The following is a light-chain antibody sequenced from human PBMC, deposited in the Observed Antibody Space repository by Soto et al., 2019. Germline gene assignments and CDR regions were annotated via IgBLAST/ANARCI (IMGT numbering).Light chain of an antibody. J-gene: IGKJ4*01. CDR2: AAS. V-gene: IGKV1-9*01. Sequence: DIQLTQSPSFLSASVGDRVTITCRASQGISSYLAWDQQKPGKAPKLLIYAASTLQSGVPSRFSGSGSGTEFTLTISSLQPEDFATYYCQQLNSRLAFGGGTKVDIK. CDR1: QGISSY. CDR3: QQLNSRLA.